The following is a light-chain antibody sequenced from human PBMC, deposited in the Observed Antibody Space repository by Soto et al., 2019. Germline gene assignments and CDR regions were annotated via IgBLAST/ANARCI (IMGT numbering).Light chain of an antibody. CDR3: QQYNNWIMYT. Sequence: EIVMTQSPATLSVSPGERATLSCRASQSVSSNLAWYQQKPGQAPRLLIYGASTRSTGIPARFSGSGSGTEITLTISRLQTEDFAVYYCQQYNNWIMYTFGQGTKLDIK. V-gene: IGKV3-15*01. J-gene: IGKJ2*01. CDR1: QSVSSN. CDR2: GAS.